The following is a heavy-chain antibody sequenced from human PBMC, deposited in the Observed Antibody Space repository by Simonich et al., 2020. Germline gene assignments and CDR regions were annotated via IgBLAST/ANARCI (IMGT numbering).Heavy chain of an antibody. J-gene: IGHJ6*02. CDR3: ARWIAVAGTGAYGMDV. CDR1: GFTFSSYS. Sequence: EVQLVESGGGLVKPGGSLRLSCAASGFTFSSYSMNWVRQGPGKGLEWVSCISSSSSYKYYADSVKGRFTISRNNAKTSLYLQMNSLRAEDTAVYYCARWIAVAGTGAYGMDVWGQGTTVTVSS. D-gene: IGHD6-19*01. CDR2: ISSSSSYK. V-gene: IGHV3-21*01.